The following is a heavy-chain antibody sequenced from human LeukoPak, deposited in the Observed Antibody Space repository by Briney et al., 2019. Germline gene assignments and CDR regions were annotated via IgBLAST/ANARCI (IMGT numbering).Heavy chain of an antibody. CDR1: GFTFSSYE. Sequence: GGSLRLSCAASGFTFSSYEMNWVRQAPGKGLEWVSYISSSGSTIYYADSVKGRFTISRDNAKNSLYLQMNSLRAEDTAVYYCARPSDDCSGGSCYLQIAFDIWGQGTMVTVSS. V-gene: IGHV3-48*03. J-gene: IGHJ3*02. CDR2: ISSSGSTI. CDR3: ARPSDDCSGGSCYLQIAFDI. D-gene: IGHD2-15*01.